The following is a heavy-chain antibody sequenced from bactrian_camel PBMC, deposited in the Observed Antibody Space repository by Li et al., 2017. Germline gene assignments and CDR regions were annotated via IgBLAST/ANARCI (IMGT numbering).Heavy chain of an antibody. J-gene: IGHJ4*01. CDR3: AANKPPCYYSETLAAQADDFNH. D-gene: IGHD2*01. CDR1: GSTYSGYH. V-gene: IGHV3S10*01. Sequence: DVQLVESGGGSVQDGGSLRLSCAVSGSTYSGYHMGWFRTAPGKEREGVASLDVYGGTRYADSVRGRFTISKDNAEHILYLQMDSLRPEDTAMYYCAANKPPCYYSETLAAQADDFNHWGQGTQVTVS. CDR2: LDVYGGT.